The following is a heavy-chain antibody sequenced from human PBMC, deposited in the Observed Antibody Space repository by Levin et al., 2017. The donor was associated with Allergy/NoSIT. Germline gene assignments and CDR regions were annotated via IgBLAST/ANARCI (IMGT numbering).Heavy chain of an antibody. Sequence: GGSLRLSCAASGFTFSSYAMHWVRQAPGKGLEYVSAISSNGGSTYYANSVKGRFTISRDNSKNTLYLQMGSLRAEDMAVYYCARQEGDYIYYFDYWGQGTLVTVSS. CDR2: ISSNGGST. CDR1: GFTFSSYA. CDR3: ARQEGDYIYYFDY. J-gene: IGHJ4*02. D-gene: IGHD4-17*01. V-gene: IGHV3-64*01.